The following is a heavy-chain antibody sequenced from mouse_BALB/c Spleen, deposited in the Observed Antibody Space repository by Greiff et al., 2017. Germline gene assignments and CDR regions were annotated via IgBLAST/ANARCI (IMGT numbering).Heavy chain of an antibody. CDR2: IYPGGGYT. Sequence: VQLQQSGAELVRPGTSVKISCKASGYTFTNYWLGWVKQRPGHGLEWIGDIYPGGGYTNYNEKFKGKATLTADTSSSTAYMQLSSLTSEDSAVYFCARSDTTVVEGWFAYWSQGTLVTVSA. CDR3: ARSDTTVVEGWFAY. D-gene: IGHD1-1*01. CDR1: GYTFTNYW. V-gene: IGHV1-63*02. J-gene: IGHJ3*01.